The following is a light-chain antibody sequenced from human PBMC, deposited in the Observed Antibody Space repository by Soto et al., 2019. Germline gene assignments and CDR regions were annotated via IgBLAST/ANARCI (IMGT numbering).Light chain of an antibody. CDR3: QQYDNSPELT. CDR2: GAS. V-gene: IGKV3-20*01. J-gene: IGKJ4*01. Sequence: EIVLTQSPGTLSLSPGERATLSCRTSQSVSSSYLAWYQQKPGQAPRLLIYGASNRATGIPDRFSGSGSGTDFTLTISRLDPEDFAVYHCQQYDNSPELTFGGGTKVDIK. CDR1: QSVSSSY.